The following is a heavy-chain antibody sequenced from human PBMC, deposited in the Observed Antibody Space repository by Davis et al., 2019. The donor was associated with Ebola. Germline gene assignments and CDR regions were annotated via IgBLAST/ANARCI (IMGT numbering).Heavy chain of an antibody. J-gene: IGHJ4*02. CDR1: GGSISSSSYY. CDR3: ARGFLISTMIVVVIDASEDYFDY. V-gene: IGHV4-39*01. CDR2: IYYSGST. D-gene: IGHD3-22*01. Sequence: SETLSLTCTVSGGSISSSSYYWGWIRQPPGTGLEWLGSIYYSGSTYYNPSLKSRVTISVDTSKNQFSLKLSSVTAADTAVYYCARGFLISTMIVVVIDASEDYFDYWGQGTLVTVSS.